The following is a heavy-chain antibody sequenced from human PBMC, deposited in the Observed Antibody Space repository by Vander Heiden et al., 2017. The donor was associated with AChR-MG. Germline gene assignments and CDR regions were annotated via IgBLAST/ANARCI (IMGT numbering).Heavy chain of an antibody. CDR2: IRYDGSNK. J-gene: IGHJ4*02. Sequence: GGVVQPGGSLRLSCAASGFTFSSYGMHWVRQAPGKGLEWVAFIRYDGSNKYYADSVKGRFTISRDNSKNTLYLQMNSLRAEDTAVYYCAKDGSRWDDSSGSSLDYWGQGTLVTVSS. V-gene: IGHV3-30*02. CDR1: GFTFSSYG. D-gene: IGHD3-22*01. CDR3: AKDGSRWDDSSGSSLDY.